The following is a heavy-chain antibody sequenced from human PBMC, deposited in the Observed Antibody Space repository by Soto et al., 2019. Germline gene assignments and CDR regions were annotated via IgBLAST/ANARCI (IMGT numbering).Heavy chain of an antibody. CDR3: ARSGHLFDS. CDR1: GGSFNDYY. Sequence: SETLSLTCAVYGGSFNDYYWSWIRQPPGKGLEWIGEINHTGHNNYNPSLKSRVTISVDTSKNQFSLKLNSVTAADTAVYYCARSGHLFDSWGQGILVTVSS. D-gene: IGHD3-10*01. CDR2: INHTGHN. V-gene: IGHV4-34*01. J-gene: IGHJ4*02.